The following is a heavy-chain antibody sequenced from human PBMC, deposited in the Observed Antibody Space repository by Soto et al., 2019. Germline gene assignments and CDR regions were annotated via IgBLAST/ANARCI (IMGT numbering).Heavy chain of an antibody. V-gene: IGHV1-2*04. CDR1: GYTFTGYY. CDR3: AREGYCSSTSCLTQGFDP. D-gene: IGHD2-2*01. Sequence: ASVKVSCKASGYTFTGYYMHWVRQAPGQGLEWMGWINPNSGGTNYAQKFQGWVTMTRDTSISTAYMELSRLRSDDTAVYYCAREGYCSSTSCLTQGFDPWGQGTLVTVSS. J-gene: IGHJ5*02. CDR2: INPNSGGT.